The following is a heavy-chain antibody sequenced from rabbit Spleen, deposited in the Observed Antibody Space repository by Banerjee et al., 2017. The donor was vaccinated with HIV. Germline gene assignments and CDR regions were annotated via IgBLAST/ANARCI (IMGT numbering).Heavy chain of an antibody. CDR2: IYAGSSGST. Sequence: QSLEESGGGLVQPEGSLALTCKASGFTISSSYYMCWVRQAPGKGLEWIACIYAGSSGSTYYPSWAKGRFTISKTSSTTVTLQMTSLTAADTATYFCARDTGSSFSSYGMDLWGPGTLVTVS. CDR3: ARDTGSSFSSYGMDL. CDR1: GFTISSSYY. J-gene: IGHJ6*01. V-gene: IGHV1S40*01. D-gene: IGHD8-1*01.